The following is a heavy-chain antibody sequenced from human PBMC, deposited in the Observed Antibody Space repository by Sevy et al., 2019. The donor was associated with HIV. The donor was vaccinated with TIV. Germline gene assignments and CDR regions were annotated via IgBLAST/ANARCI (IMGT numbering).Heavy chain of an antibody. CDR2: ISGSGGST. V-gene: IGHV3-23*01. CDR1: GFTFSSYA. J-gene: IGHJ4*02. CDR3: AKHRADYGDYVYFDY. D-gene: IGHD4-17*01. Sequence: GGSLRLSCAASGFTFSSYAMSWVRQAPGEGLEWVSAISGSGGSTYYAYSVKGRFTISRDNSKNTLYLQMNSLRAEDTAVYYCAKHRADYGDYVYFDYWGQGTLVTVSS.